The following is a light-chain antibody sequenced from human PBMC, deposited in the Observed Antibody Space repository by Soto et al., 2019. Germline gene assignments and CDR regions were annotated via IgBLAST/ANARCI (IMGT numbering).Light chain of an antibody. CDR1: SSDVGGYNY. J-gene: IGLJ3*02. V-gene: IGLV2-11*01. CDR2: DVI. CDR3: CSYAGSYTLV. Sequence: QSALTQPRSVSGSPGQSVTISFTGTSSDVGGYNYVSWYLQHPGKAPKLMIYDVIERPSGVPHRFSGSKSGNTAYLTISGLRAGDEADCYCCSYAGSYTLVFGEGTHLTVL.